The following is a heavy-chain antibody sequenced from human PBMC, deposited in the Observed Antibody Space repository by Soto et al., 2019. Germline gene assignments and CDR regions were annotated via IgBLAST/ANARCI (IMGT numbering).Heavy chain of an antibody. CDR2: IPYSGGST. J-gene: IGHJ6*02. D-gene: IGHD2-2*01. CDR3: ARVVTAAMYYYYGMDV. Sequence: ESLKLACASSGFTFIANAIPSVRQAPGRGLEWVSSIPYSGGSTYYADSVKGRFTISRDNSKSTLYLQMNSLRAEDTAVYYCARVVTAAMYYYYGMDVWGQGT. CDR1: GFTFIANA. V-gene: IGHV3-23*01.